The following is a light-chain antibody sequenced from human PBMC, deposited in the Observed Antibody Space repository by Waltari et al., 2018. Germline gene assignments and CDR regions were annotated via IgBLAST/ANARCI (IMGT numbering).Light chain of an antibody. CDR1: QTLLYISNNKNY. CDR2: WAS. V-gene: IGKV4-1*01. J-gene: IGKJ2*01. CDR3: QQYYDIPYT. Sequence: DIVRTQSPESLAVSLGERATTRCKSSQTLLYISNNKNYLSWYQQKPGQPPRLLMYWASTRESGVPDRFSGSGSGTDFTLTIGSLQAEDVAVYYCQQYYDIPYTFGQGTKLEIK.